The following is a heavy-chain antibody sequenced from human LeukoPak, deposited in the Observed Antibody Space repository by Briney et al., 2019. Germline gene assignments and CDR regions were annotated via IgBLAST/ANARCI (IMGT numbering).Heavy chain of an antibody. Sequence: GGSLRLSCAASGFTFSSYAMSWVRQAPGKGLEWVSYISSSASTIYYADSVKGRFTISRDNAKNSLYLQMNSLRAEDTAVYYCARDSGSGETDYWGQGTLVTVSS. CDR2: ISSSASTI. CDR3: ARDSGSGETDY. CDR1: GFTFSSYA. D-gene: IGHD3-10*01. V-gene: IGHV3-48*01. J-gene: IGHJ4*02.